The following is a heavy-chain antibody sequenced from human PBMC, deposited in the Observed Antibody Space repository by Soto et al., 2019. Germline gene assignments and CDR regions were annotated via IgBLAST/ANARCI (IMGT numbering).Heavy chain of an antibody. CDR1: GDSVSSNSAA. Sequence: SQTLSLTCAISGDSVSSNSAAWNWIRQSPSRGLEWLGRTYYRSKWYNDYAVSVKSRITINPATSKNQFSLQLNSVTPEDTAVYYCARVYCSSTSCKNWYFDLWGRGTLVTVSS. CDR3: ARVYCSSTSCKNWYFDL. J-gene: IGHJ2*01. CDR2: TYYRSKWYN. V-gene: IGHV6-1*01. D-gene: IGHD2-2*01.